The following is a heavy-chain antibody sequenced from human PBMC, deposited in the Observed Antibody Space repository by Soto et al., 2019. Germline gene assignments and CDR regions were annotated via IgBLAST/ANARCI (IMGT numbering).Heavy chain of an antibody. CDR1: GFTFDDYA. CDR3: AKELGTAPSFDS. CDR2: ITWNSDSI. D-gene: IGHD7-27*01. V-gene: IGHV3-9*01. Sequence: EVQLVESGGGLVQPGRSLRLSCATSGFTFDDYAMHWVRQSPGKGLEWVSGITWNSDSIDYADSVKGRFTVSRDSAKNSLYLQMNSLRPEDTAVYYCAKELGTAPSFDSWGQGTLVTVSS. J-gene: IGHJ4*02.